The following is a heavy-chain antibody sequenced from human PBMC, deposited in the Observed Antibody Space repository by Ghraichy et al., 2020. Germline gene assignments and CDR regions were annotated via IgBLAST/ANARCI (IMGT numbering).Heavy chain of an antibody. CDR2: ISYDGSNK. CDR1: GFTFSSYA. V-gene: IGHV3-30*04. D-gene: IGHD2-21*01. CDR3: AREYIVVVKKAAFDI. J-gene: IGHJ3*02. Sequence: GGSLRLSCAASGFTFSSYAMHWVRQAPGKGLEWVAVISYDGSNKYYADSVKGRFTISRDNSKNTLYLQMNSLRAEDTAVYYCAREYIVVVKKAAFDIWGQGTMVTVSS.